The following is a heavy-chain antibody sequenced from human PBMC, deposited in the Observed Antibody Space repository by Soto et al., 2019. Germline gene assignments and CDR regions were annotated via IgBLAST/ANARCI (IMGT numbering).Heavy chain of an antibody. V-gene: IGHV2-5*01. Sequence: QITLKESGPTLVKPTQTLTLTCTFSGFSLSTSGVGVGWIRQPPGKALEWLALIYWNDDKRYSPSLKSRLTITKDTSKNQVVLTMTNMDPVDTATYYCAHRGLLWFGEDPDYFDYWGQGTLVTVSS. CDR2: IYWNDDK. CDR1: GFSLSTSGVG. D-gene: IGHD3-10*01. CDR3: AHRGLLWFGEDPDYFDY. J-gene: IGHJ4*02.